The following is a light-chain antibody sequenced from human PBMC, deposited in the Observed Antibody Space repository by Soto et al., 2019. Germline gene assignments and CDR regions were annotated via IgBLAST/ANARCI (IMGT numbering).Light chain of an antibody. V-gene: IGKV1D-13*01. CDR3: QQFNNYLYT. Sequence: AIQLTQSPPSLSASVGDRVTITCRASQGIRSALAWYQQKPGKSPKVLIYDASNLENGVPSRFSGSGSGTDFTLTISSLQPEDSATYYCQQFNNYLYTFGQGTKLEIK. CDR1: QGIRSA. J-gene: IGKJ2*01. CDR2: DAS.